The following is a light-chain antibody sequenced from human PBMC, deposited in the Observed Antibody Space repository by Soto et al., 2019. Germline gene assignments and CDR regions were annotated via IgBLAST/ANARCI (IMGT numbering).Light chain of an antibody. CDR2: EVS. Sequence: QSALTQPASVSGSPGQSFTISCTGTSSDVGAYDYVSWYQQHPGKAPKFMLYEVSNRPSGLSNRFSGSKSGNTASLTISGLQAEDEADYYCSSYTTSNTWVFGGGTKLTVL. V-gene: IGLV2-14*01. CDR1: SSDVGAYDY. J-gene: IGLJ3*02. CDR3: SSYTTSNTWV.